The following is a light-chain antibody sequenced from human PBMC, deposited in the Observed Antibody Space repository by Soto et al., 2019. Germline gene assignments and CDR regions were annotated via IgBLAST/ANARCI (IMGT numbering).Light chain of an antibody. Sequence: ESVMTQSPVTLSASPGESASLSCRASQSVDNNVAWYQQKPGQAPRLLIVGSFARATGIPARFSGSGSGSEFTLTISGLQSEDFAVYYCQQYNNWPPITFGQGTRLEI. CDR2: GSF. V-gene: IGKV3-15*01. CDR1: QSVDNN. CDR3: QQYNNWPPIT. J-gene: IGKJ5*01.